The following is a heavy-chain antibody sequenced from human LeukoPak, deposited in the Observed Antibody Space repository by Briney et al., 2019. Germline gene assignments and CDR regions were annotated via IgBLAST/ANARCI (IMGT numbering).Heavy chain of an antibody. J-gene: IGHJ6*02. Sequence: ASVTVSCKASGGTFSSYVISWVRQAPGQGLEWMGRIIPVLDIANYAQRFQGRVTITAHKSTSTAYMELSSLRSEDTAVYYCAVGRTVVTGYGMDVWGQGTTVTVSS. CDR2: IIPVLDIA. CDR1: GGTFSSYV. V-gene: IGHV1-69*04. D-gene: IGHD2-15*01. CDR3: AVGRTVVTGYGMDV.